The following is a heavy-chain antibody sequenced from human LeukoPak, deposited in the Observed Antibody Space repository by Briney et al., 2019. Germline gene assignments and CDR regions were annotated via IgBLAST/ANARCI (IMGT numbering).Heavy chain of an antibody. J-gene: IGHJ3*02. CDR2: IRSKAYGGTT. CDR1: GFTFSDHY. Sequence: GGSLRLSCAASGFTFSDHYMSWFRQAPGKGLEWVGFIRSKAYGGTTEYAASVKGRFTISRDDSKSIAYLQMNSLKTEDTAVYYCTRVGSGYYPDAFDIWGQGTMVTVSS. D-gene: IGHD3-22*01. CDR3: TRVGSGYYPDAFDI. V-gene: IGHV3-49*03.